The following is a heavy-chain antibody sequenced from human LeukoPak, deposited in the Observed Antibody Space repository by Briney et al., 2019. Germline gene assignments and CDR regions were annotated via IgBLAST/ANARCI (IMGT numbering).Heavy chain of an antibody. CDR2: IIPIFGTA. V-gene: IGHV1-69*13. CDR3: ARKITMVREFDP. CDR1: GGTFSSYA. D-gene: IGHD3-10*01. Sequence: SVKVSCKASGGTFSSYAISWVRQAPGQGLEWMGGIIPIFGTANYAQKFQGRVTITADESTSTAYMELSSLRSEDTAVYYRARKITMVREFDPWGQGTLVTVSS. J-gene: IGHJ5*02.